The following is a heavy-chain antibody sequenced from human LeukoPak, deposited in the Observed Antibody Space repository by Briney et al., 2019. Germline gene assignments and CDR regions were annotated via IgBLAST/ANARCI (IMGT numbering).Heavy chain of an antibody. D-gene: IGHD3-9*01. Sequence: SETLSLTCAVYGGSFSGYYWSWIRQPPGKGLEWIGEINHSGSTNYNPSPKSRVTISVDTSKNQFSLKLSSVTAADTPVYYCASLNYDILTGYYTGWFDPWGREPWSPSPQ. CDR1: GGSFSGYY. CDR3: ASLNYDILTGYYTGWFDP. V-gene: IGHV4-34*01. J-gene: IGHJ5*02. CDR2: INHSGST.